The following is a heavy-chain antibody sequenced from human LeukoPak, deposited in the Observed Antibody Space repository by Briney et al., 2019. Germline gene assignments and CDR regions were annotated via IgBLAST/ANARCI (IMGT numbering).Heavy chain of an antibody. V-gene: IGHV1-18*01. CDR3: ARSTPVEMATITPFDY. J-gene: IGHJ4*02. CDR2: ISPYNENR. CDR1: GYTFIRNG. Sequence: ASVKVSCKASGYTFIRNGISWVRQAPGQGLEWMGWISPYNENRKYLQKLQGRVTLSTDTSTSTAYMELSSLRSEDTAVYYCARSTPVEMATITPFDYWGQGTLVTVSS. D-gene: IGHD5-24*01.